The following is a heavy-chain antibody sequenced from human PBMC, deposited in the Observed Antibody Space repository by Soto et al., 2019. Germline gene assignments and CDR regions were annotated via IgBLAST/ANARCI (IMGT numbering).Heavy chain of an antibody. CDR1: GFTFSNYW. CDR2: IKQDGGDQ. V-gene: IGHV3-7*03. CDR3: ARDEEIDY. Sequence: PGGSLGLSCAASGFTFSNYWMSWVRQAPGKGLEWVANIKQDGGDQYYVDSVKGRFSISRDNAKNSLYLQVNSLRAEDTAVYYCARDEEIDYWGQGPPVTVS. J-gene: IGHJ4*02.